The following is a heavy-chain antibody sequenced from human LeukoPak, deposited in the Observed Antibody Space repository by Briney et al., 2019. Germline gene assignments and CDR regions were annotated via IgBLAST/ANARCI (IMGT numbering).Heavy chain of an antibody. CDR2: ISWNSGSI. V-gene: IGHV3-9*01. CDR1: GFTFDDLA. J-gene: IGHJ4*02. CDR3: ARLTLGTDY. Sequence: GGSLRLSCAASGFTFDDLAMHWVGQAPGKDREWVSGISWNSGSIGYADSVKGRFTISRDNAKNSLYLQMNSLRAEDTALYYCARLTLGTDYWGQGTLVTVSS. D-gene: IGHD1-14*01.